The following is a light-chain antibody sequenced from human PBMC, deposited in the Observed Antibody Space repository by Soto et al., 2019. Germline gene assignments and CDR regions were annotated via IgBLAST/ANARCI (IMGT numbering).Light chain of an antibody. J-gene: IGKJ4*01. V-gene: IGKV1-33*01. CDR2: DAS. CDR3: QQYDKSPGLT. CDR1: QDISNY. Sequence: DIQMTQSPSSLSASVGDRVTITCQASQDISNYLNWYQQKPGKDPKLLIYDASNLETGVPSRFSGSGSGTDFTFTISSLQPEDIATYYCQQYDKSPGLTFGGGTKVELK.